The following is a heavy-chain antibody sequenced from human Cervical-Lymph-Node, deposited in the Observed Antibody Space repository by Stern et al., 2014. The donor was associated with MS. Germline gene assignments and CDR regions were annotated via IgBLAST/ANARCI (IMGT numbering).Heavy chain of an antibody. V-gene: IGHV7-4-1*02. Sequence: QVQLVQSGSELKEPGASVKVSCKASGYTLTNFPMNWVRQAPGQGLEWMGWINTNTGNSTYAQGFTGRFVFSLDTSVSTAYLHISSLKAEDTAVYYCARDFVDTAMITRSDYLDSWGQGTLVTGSS. CDR2: INTNTGNS. CDR1: GYTLTNFP. D-gene: IGHD5-18*01. CDR3: ARDFVDTAMITRSDYLDS. J-gene: IGHJ4*02.